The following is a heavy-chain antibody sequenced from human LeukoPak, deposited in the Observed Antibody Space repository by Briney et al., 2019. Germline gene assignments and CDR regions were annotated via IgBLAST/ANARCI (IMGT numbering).Heavy chain of an antibody. CDR1: GGSFSGYY. CDR2: INHSGST. V-gene: IGHV4-34*01. D-gene: IGHD3-22*01. Sequence: SETLSLTCAVYGGSFSGYYWSWIRQPPGKGLEWIGEINHSGSTNYNPSLKSRVTISVDTSKNQFSLKLSPVTAADTAVYYCARVGGFPSRHDSYYYYGMDVWGQGTTVTVSS. J-gene: IGHJ6*02. CDR3: ARVGGFPSRHDSYYYYGMDV.